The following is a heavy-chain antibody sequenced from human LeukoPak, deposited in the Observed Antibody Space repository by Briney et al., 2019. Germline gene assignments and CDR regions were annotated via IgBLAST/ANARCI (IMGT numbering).Heavy chain of an antibody. J-gene: IGHJ6*03. CDR2: INPSGGST. V-gene: IGHV1-46*01. CDR3: AKNPSGVVEATYAYYYMDV. D-gene: IGHD3-3*01. Sequence: ASVKVSCKASGYTFTSYYMHWVRQAPGQGLEWMGIINPSGGSTSYAQKFQGRVTMTRDTSTSTVYMELSSLRAEDTAVYYCAKNPSGVVEATYAYYYMDVWGKGTTVTVSS. CDR1: GYTFTSYY.